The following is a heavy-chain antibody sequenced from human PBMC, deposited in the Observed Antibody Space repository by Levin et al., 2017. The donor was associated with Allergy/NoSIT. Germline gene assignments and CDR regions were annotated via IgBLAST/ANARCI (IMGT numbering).Heavy chain of an antibody. D-gene: IGHD2-15*01. CDR1: GFTFRSYC. Sequence: GGSLRLSCAASGFTFRSYCMTWVRQAPGKGLEWVANIKEDGGEKYYVDSVRGRFTIFRDDAENSLYLQMNRLRVEDPAVYYCASSSGGKDSGGYLDYWGQGILVAVSS. CDR3: ASSSGGKDSGGYLDY. J-gene: IGHJ4*02. V-gene: IGHV3-7*01. CDR2: IKEDGGEK.